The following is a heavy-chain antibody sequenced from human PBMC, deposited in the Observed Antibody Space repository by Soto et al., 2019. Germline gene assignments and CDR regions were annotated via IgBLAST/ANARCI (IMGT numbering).Heavy chain of an antibody. Sequence: ASVEVSCKASGYTFTSYGISWVRQAPGQGLEGMGWISAYNGNTNYAQKLQGRVTMTTDTSTSTAYMELRSLRSDDTAVYYCARGGVVDCSRTSCPYYYYYGMDVWGPGTTITV. J-gene: IGHJ6*02. CDR3: ARGGVVDCSRTSCPYYYYYGMDV. V-gene: IGHV1-18*04. D-gene: IGHD2-2*01. CDR2: ISAYNGNT. CDR1: GYTFTSYG.